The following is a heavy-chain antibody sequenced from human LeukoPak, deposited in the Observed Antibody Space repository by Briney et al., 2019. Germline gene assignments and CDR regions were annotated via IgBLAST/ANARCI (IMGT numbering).Heavy chain of an antibody. J-gene: IGHJ4*02. Sequence: GGSLRLSCAASGFTFSSYAMHWVRQAPGKGLEWVAVISYDGNNKYYADSVKGRFTISRDNSKNTLYLQMNSLRAEDTAVYYCARDLGLEWGQGTLVTVSS. CDR1: GFTFSSYA. V-gene: IGHV3-30*04. CDR2: ISYDGNNK. CDR3: ARDLGLE. D-gene: IGHD3-16*01.